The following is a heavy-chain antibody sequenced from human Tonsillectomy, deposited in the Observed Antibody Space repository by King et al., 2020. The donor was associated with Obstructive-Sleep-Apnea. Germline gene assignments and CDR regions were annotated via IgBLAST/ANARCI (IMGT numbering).Heavy chain of an antibody. J-gene: IGHJ4*02. Sequence: VQLVESGAEGKRPGASVKVSCKASGYTFTSHDINWVRQATGQGLEWMGWRNPNSGNAGFAQKFQGSVTMTRDTSISTAYMERSGLRSEDTAVYYCARVLGYCSSTSWGGVDYWGQGTLVTVSS. V-gene: IGHV1-8*01. CDR2: RNPNSGNA. CDR3: ARVLGYCSSTSWGGVDY. D-gene: IGHD2-2*01. CDR1: GYTFTSHD.